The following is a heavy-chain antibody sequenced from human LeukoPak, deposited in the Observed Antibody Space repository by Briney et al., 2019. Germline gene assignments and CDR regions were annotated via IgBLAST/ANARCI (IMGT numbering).Heavy chain of an antibody. D-gene: IGHD6-6*01. Sequence: SETLSLTCTVSGGSISSGSYYWSWIRQPPGKGLEWIGYIYHSGSTYYNPSLKSRVTISVDRSKNQFSLKLSSVTAADTAVYYCARTFTPMGYSSSSGVFDPWGQGTLVTVSS. CDR2: IYHSGST. J-gene: IGHJ5*02. CDR3: ARTFTPMGYSSSSGVFDP. V-gene: IGHV4-30-2*01. CDR1: GGSISSGSYY.